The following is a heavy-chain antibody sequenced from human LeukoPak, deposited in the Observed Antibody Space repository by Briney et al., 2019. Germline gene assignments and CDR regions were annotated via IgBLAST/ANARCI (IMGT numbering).Heavy chain of an antibody. Sequence: AGESLKISCKGSGYSFTSYWIGWVRQMPGKGLEGMGIIYPGDSDTRYSPSFQGQVTISADKSISTAYLQWSSLKASDTAMYYCARHLGPSIAAAVVAFDIWGQGTMVTVSS. CDR1: GYSFTSYW. J-gene: IGHJ3*02. V-gene: IGHV5-51*01. CDR2: IYPGDSDT. D-gene: IGHD6-13*01. CDR3: ARHLGPSIAAAVVAFDI.